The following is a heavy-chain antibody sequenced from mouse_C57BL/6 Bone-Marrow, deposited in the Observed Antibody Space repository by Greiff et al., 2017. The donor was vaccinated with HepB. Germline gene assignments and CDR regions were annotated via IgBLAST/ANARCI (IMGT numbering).Heavy chain of an antibody. J-gene: IGHJ2*01. V-gene: IGHV5-17*01. CDR3: AREGLPYDFDY. CDR2: ISSGSSTI. D-gene: IGHD2-4*01. CDR1: GFTFSDYG. Sequence: EVKLVESGGGLVKPGGSLKLSCAASGFTFSDYGMHWVRQAPEKGLEWVAYISSGSSTIYYADTVKGRCTISTDKAKNTLFLQMTSLRSEDTAMYYGAREGLPYDFDYWGQGTTLTVSS.